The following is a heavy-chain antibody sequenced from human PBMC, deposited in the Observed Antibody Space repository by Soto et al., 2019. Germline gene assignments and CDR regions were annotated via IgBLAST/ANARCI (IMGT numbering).Heavy chain of an antibody. CDR3: ARDPADLVGYEQARWYFDL. CDR1: GFTFSSYG. J-gene: IGHJ2*01. Sequence: QVQLVESGGGVVQPGRSLRLSCAASGFTFSSYGMHWVRQAPGKGLEWVAVIWYDGSNKYYADSVKGRFTISRDNSKNTLYLQMNSLRAEDTAVYYCARDPADLVGYEQARWYFDLWGRGTLVTVSS. CDR2: IWYDGSNK. V-gene: IGHV3-33*01. D-gene: IGHD5-12*01.